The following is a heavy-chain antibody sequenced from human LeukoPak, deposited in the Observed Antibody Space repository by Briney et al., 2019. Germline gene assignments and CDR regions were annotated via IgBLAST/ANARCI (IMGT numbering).Heavy chain of an antibody. Sequence: GGSLRLSCAASGFTFSSYAMSWVRQAPGKGLERVSAISGSGGSTYYADSVKGRFTISRDNSKNTLYLQMNSLRAEDTAVYYCARDGPYSGYYFDYWGQGTLVTVSS. J-gene: IGHJ4*02. CDR1: GFTFSSYA. CDR2: ISGSGGST. CDR3: ARDGPYSGYYFDY. V-gene: IGHV3-23*01. D-gene: IGHD6-19*01.